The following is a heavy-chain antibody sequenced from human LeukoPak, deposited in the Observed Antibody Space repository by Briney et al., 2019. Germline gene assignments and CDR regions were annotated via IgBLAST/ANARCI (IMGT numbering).Heavy chain of an antibody. J-gene: IGHJ4*02. D-gene: IGHD6-13*01. CDR1: GFTFSSYA. V-gene: IGHV3-23*01. Sequence: GGSLRLSCAASGFTFSSYAMSWVRQAPGQGLEWVSSLSESGGATYYADSVKGRFTISRDNAKNSLYLQMNSLRAEDTAVYYCAREPYSSSWYSYGYWGQGTLVTVSS. CDR3: AREPYSSSWYSYGY. CDR2: LSESGGAT.